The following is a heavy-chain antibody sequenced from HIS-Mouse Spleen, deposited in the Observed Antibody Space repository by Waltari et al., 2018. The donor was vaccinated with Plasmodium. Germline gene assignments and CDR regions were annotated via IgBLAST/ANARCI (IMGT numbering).Heavy chain of an antibody. D-gene: IGHD6-13*01. CDR1: GYTFTGYY. Sequence: QVQLVQSGAEVKKPGASVKVSCTASGYTFTGYYMPRVLQAPEHGLEGMGWINPNSGGTNYAQKFQGRVTMTRDTSISTAYMELSRLRSDDTAVYYCARVLGYKAAAGTFVEYFQHWGQGTLVTVSS. CDR3: ARVLGYKAAAGTFVEYFQH. J-gene: IGHJ1*01. CDR2: INPNSGGT. V-gene: IGHV1-2*02.